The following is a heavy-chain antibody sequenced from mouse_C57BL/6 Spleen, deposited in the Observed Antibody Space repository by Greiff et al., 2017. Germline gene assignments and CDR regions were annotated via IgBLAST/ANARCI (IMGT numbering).Heavy chain of an antibody. CDR1: GFSLTSYG. J-gene: IGHJ4*01. CDR3: ARQAYYYGRSPYYAMDY. Sequence: VKLVESGPGLVAPSQSLSITCTVSGFSLTSYGVHWVRQPPGKGLEWLVVIWSDGSTTYNSALKSRLSISKDNSKSQVFLKMNSLQTDDTAMYYCARQAYYYGRSPYYAMDYWGQGTSVTVSS. V-gene: IGHV2-6-1*01. CDR2: IWSDGST. D-gene: IGHD1-1*01.